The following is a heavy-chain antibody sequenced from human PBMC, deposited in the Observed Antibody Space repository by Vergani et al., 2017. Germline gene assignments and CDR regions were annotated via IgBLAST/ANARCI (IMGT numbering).Heavy chain of an antibody. CDR3: ARLIAAAAWFDP. J-gene: IGHJ5*02. CDR2: IYYSGST. V-gene: IGHV4-59*01. D-gene: IGHD6-13*01. Sequence: QVQLQESGPGLVKPSETLSLTCTVSGGSISSYYWSWIRQPPGTGLEGIGYIYYSGSTNYNPSLKSRVTISVDTSKNQFSLKLSAVTASDKAVYYCARLIAAAAWFDPWGQGTLVTVSS. CDR1: GGSISSYY.